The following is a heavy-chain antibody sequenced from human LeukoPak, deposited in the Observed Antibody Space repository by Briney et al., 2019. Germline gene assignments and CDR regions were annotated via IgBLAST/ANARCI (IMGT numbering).Heavy chain of an antibody. D-gene: IGHD6-19*01. CDR1: GFTVSSNY. Sequence: PGGSLRLSCAASGFTVSSNYMTWVRQAPGKGLEYVSAISSKGGSTYYAHSVKGRFTISRDNAKNTLYLQMGSLRAEDMAVYYCARDDSSGWYADDAFDIWGQGTMVTVSS. CDR3: ARDDSSGWYADDAFDI. V-gene: IGHV3-64*01. J-gene: IGHJ3*02. CDR2: ISSKGGST.